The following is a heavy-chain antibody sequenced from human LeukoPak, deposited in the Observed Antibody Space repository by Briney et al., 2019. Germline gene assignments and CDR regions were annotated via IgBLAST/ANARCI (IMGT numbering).Heavy chain of an antibody. V-gene: IGHV4-31*03. D-gene: IGHD4-23*01. CDR2: IYYSGST. Sequence: KPSETLSLTCTVSGGSISSGGYYWSWIRQHPGKGLEWIGYIYYSGSTYYNPSLKSRVTMSVDTSKNQFSLKLSSMTAADTAMYYCPRAYGGNPLWFDYWGQGTLVTVSS. CDR3: PRAYGGNPLWFDY. J-gene: IGHJ4*02. CDR1: GGSISSGGYY.